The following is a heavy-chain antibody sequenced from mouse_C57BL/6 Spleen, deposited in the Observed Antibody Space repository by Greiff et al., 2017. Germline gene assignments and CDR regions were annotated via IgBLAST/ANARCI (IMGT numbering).Heavy chain of an antibody. J-gene: IGHJ4*01. V-gene: IGHV1-52*01. CDR3: ARRNYGNYDAMDY. CDR2: IDPSDSET. D-gene: IGHD2-1*01. Sequence: VQLQQPGAELVRPGSSVKLSCKASGYTFTSYWMHWVKQRPIQGLEWIGNIDPSDSETHYNQKFKDKATLTVDKSSSTAYMQLSRLTSEDSAVYYCARRNYGNYDAMDYWGQGTSVTVSS. CDR1: GYTFTSYW.